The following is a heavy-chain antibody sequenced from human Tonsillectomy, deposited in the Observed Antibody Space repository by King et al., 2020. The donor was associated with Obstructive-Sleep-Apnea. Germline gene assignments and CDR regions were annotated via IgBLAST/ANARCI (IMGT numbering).Heavy chain of an antibody. V-gene: IGHV1-2*02. D-gene: IGHD6-13*01. CDR2: INPNSGGT. J-gene: IGHJ4*02. CDR1: GYTFTGYY. Sequence: VQLVQSGAEVKKPGASVKVSCKASGYTFTGYYMHWVRQAPGQGLEWMGWINPNSGGTNYAQKFQGRVTMTRDTSISTAYMELSRLRSDDTAVYYCARDGNSWSSARYNENFDYWGQGTLVTVSS. CDR3: ARDGNSWSSARYNENFDY.